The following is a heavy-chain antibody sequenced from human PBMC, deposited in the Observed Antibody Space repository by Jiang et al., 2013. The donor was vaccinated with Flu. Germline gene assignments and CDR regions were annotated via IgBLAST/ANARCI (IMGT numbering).Heavy chain of an antibody. V-gene: IGHV4-61*01. J-gene: IGHJ6*02. CDR1: GGSVSSGSYY. Sequence: GSGLVKPSETLSLTCTVSGGSVSSGSYYWTWIRQPPGKGLEWIGFIWHSGSTKYNPSLESRVTMSLDTSTNQVSLKLRSVTAADTAVYYCAGGMYYYGMDVWGQGTTVTVSS. CDR2: IWHSGST. CDR3: AGGMYYYGMDV. D-gene: IGHD6-13*01.